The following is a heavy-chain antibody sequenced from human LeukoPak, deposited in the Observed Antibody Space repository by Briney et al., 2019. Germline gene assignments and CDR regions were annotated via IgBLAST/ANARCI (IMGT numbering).Heavy chain of an antibody. CDR1: GFTFDDYA. CDR3: AKAATVTTTSPPRD. D-gene: IGHD4-17*01. J-gene: IGHJ4*02. V-gene: IGHV3-9*01. CDR2: ISWNSGSI. Sequence: PGRSLRLSCAASGFTFDDYAMHWVRQAPGKGLEWVSGISWNSGSIGYADSVKGRFTISRDNAKNSLYLQMNSLRAEDTALYYCAKAATVTTTSPPRDWGQGTLVTVSS.